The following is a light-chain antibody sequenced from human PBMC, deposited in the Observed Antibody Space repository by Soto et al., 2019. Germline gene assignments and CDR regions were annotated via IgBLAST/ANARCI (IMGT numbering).Light chain of an antibody. CDR2: KAS. CDR1: QSISSW. Sequence: DIQMTQSPSTLSASVGDRVTITCRASQSISSWLAWYQQKPGKAPKLLIYKASSLEGGVPSRFSGSGSGTDFTLTISSLQPDDFATYYCQQYHSYSLTLGGGTKV. V-gene: IGKV1-5*03. CDR3: QQYHSYSLT. J-gene: IGKJ4*01.